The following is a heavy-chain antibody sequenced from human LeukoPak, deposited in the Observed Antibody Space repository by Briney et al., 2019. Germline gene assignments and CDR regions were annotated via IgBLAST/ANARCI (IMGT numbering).Heavy chain of an antibody. Sequence: SETLSLTCAVYGGSFSGYYWSWIRQPPGKGLEWIGEINHSGSTNYNPSLKSRVTISVDTSKNQFSLKLSSVTAADTAVYYCARRAYSSGWYPTNYYYYYYMDVWGKGTTVTISS. V-gene: IGHV4-34*01. CDR3: ARRAYSSGWYPTNYYYYYYMDV. CDR1: GGSFSGYY. J-gene: IGHJ6*03. D-gene: IGHD6-19*01. CDR2: INHSGST.